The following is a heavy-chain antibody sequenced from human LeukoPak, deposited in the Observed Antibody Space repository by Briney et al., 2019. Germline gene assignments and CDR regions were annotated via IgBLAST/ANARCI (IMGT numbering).Heavy chain of an antibody. V-gene: IGHV1-18*01. J-gene: IGHJ5*02. CDR3: AMIGGGSGSLNWFDP. Sequence: ASVKVSCKASGYTFTSYGISWVRQAPGQGLEWMGWISAYNGNTNYAQKLQGRVTMTTDTSTSPAYMELRSLRSDDTAVYYCAMIGGGSGSLNWFDPWGQGTLVTVSS. D-gene: IGHD3-10*01. CDR1: GYTFTSYG. CDR2: ISAYNGNT.